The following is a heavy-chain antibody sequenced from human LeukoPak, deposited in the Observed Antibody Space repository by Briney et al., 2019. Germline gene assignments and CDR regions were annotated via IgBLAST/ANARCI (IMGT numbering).Heavy chain of an antibody. J-gene: IGHJ4*02. D-gene: IGHD6-19*01. Sequence: PGRSLRLSCAASGFTFDDYAMHWVRQAPGKGLEWVSGISWNSGIIDYADSVKGRFTISRDNAKNSLCLQMNSLRAEDTALYYCAKDGAVAGLRYFDYWGQGTLVTVSS. CDR1: GFTFDDYA. CDR2: ISWNSGII. V-gene: IGHV3-9*01. CDR3: AKDGAVAGLRYFDY.